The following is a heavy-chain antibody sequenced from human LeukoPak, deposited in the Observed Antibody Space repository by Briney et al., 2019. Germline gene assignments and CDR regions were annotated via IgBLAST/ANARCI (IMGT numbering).Heavy chain of an antibody. V-gene: IGHV3-74*01. Sequence: GGSLRLSCAASGFTFSSYWMHWVRQAPGKGLVWVSRINTDGSSTIYADSVKGRFTISRDNSKNTLYLQMNSLRAEDTAVYYCASSPPLLGDCGGDCYYYYFDYWGQGTLVTVSS. J-gene: IGHJ4*02. D-gene: IGHD2-21*02. CDR2: INTDGSST. CDR1: GFTFSSYW. CDR3: ASSPPLLGDCGGDCYYYYFDY.